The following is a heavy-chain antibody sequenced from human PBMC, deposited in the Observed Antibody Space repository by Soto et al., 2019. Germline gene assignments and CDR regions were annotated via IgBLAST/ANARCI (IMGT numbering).Heavy chain of an antibody. Sequence: PSETLSLTCAVYGKSLSCYYWSWIRQPPGKALEWIGEINHSGNTNYNPSLKSRVTISVDTSKNQLFLNLSSVTAADTAMYYCARHHVRGRTIAGAAEFWGPGTLVTVSS. CDR1: GKSLSCYY. J-gene: IGHJ4*02. CDR2: INHSGNT. D-gene: IGHD1-26*01. CDR3: ARHHVRGRTIAGAAEF. V-gene: IGHV4-34*01.